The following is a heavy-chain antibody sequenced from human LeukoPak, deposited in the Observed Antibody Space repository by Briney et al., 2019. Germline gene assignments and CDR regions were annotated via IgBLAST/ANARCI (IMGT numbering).Heavy chain of an antibody. CDR1: GFTFSSYA. V-gene: IGHV3-30*01. CDR3: ARLGLVRTIDY. J-gene: IGHJ4*02. Sequence: GGSLRLSCAASGFTFSSYAMHWVRQAPGKGLEWVAVISYDGSNKYYADSVKGRFTISRDNSKNTLYLQMNSLRAEDTAVYYCARLGLVRTIDYWGQGTLVTVSS. CDR2: ISYDGSNK. D-gene: IGHD1-14*01.